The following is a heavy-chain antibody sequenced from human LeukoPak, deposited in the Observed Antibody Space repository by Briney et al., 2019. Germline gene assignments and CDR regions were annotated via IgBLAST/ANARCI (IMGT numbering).Heavy chain of an antibody. Sequence: ASVKVSCKASGYTFTSYGISWVRQAPGQGLEWMGWISAYNGNTNYAQKLQGRVTMTTDTSTSTAYMELRSLRSDDTAVYYCARDAGTYDYVWGSYRIDYWGQGTLVTVSS. CDR2: ISAYNGNT. CDR3: ARDAGTYDYVWGSYRIDY. J-gene: IGHJ4*02. V-gene: IGHV1-18*04. D-gene: IGHD3-16*02. CDR1: GYTFTSYG.